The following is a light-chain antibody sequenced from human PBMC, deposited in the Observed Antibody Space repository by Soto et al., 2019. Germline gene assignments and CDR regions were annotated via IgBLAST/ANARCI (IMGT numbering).Light chain of an antibody. J-gene: IGKJ2*01. Sequence: EIVMTQPPATLYVSPGERATLSCRASQSVSSYLAWHQQKPGLPPRLLIYDASTRATGIPDRFSGNGSGTDFTLTNSSLQSAEFALYYCQQYSNWPPLHTFERENKQEIK. CDR2: DAS. CDR1: QSVSSY. V-gene: IGKV3-15*01. CDR3: QQYSNWPPLHT.